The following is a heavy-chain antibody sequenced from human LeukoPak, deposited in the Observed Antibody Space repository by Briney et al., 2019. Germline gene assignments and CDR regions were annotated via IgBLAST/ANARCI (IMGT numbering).Heavy chain of an antibody. D-gene: IGHD3-10*01. CDR2: FDPEDGGT. Sequence: GASVKVSCKVSGYTLTELSMHWVRQAPGKGLEWMGGFDPEDGGTIYAQKFQGRVTMTEDTSTDTAYMELSSLRSEDTAVYYCATWAYYYGSGPRGYYFDYWGQGTLVTVSS. CDR3: ATWAYYYGSGPRGYYFDY. CDR1: GYTLTELS. V-gene: IGHV1-24*01. J-gene: IGHJ4*02.